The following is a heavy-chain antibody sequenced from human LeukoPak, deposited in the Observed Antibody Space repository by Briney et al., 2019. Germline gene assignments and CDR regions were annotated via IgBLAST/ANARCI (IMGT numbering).Heavy chain of an antibody. CDR2: IYSGGTT. CDR1: GFTVSSNY. Sequence: GGSLRLSCAVSGFTVSSNYMSWVRQAPGKGLEWVSVIYSGGTTYYADSVKGRFTISRDNAKNSLSLQMNSLRAEDTAVYYCARDQVDRIWYFDYWGQGTLVTVSS. V-gene: IGHV3-53*01. CDR3: ARDQVDRIWYFDY. J-gene: IGHJ4*02. D-gene: IGHD1-14*01.